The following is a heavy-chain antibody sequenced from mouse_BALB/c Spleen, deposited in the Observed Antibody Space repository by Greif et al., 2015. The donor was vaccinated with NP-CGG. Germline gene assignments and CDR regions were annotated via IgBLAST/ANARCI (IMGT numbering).Heavy chain of an antibody. CDR3: TRDYYRYEGWYFDV. J-gene: IGHJ1*01. CDR2: INPSNGGT. D-gene: IGHD2-14*01. V-gene: IGHV1S81*02. CDR1: GYTFTSCY. Sequence: QVHVKQSGAELVKPGASVKLSCKASGYTFTSCYMYWVKQRPGQGLEWIGGINPSNGGTNFNEKFKSKATLTVDKSSSTAYMQLSSLTSEDSAVYYCTRDYYRYEGWYFDVWGAGTTVTVSS.